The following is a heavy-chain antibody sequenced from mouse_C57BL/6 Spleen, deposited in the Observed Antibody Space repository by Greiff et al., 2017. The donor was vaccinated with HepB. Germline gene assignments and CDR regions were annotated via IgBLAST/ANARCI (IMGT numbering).Heavy chain of an antibody. Sequence: EVQLQQSGPELVKPGASVKIPCKASGYTFTDYNMDWVKQSHGKSLEWIGDINPNNGGTIYNQKFKGKATLTVDKSSSTAYMELSSLTSEDPAVYYLASMTYGSSEYYFDYWGQGTTLTVSS. CDR2: INPNNGGT. CDR3: ASMTYGSSEYYFDY. D-gene: IGHD1-1*01. J-gene: IGHJ2*01. CDR1: GYTFTDYN. V-gene: IGHV1-18*01.